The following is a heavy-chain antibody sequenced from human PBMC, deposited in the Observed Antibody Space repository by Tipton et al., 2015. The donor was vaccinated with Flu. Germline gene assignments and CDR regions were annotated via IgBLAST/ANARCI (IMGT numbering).Heavy chain of an antibody. Sequence: TLSLTCTVSGGSISSYYWSWIRQPPGKGLEWIGYIYYSGSTNYNPSLKSRVTISVDTSKNQFSLKLSSVTAADTAVYYCARSARSGRGYYFDYWGQGTLVTVSS. CDR1: GGSISSYY. CDR2: IYYSGST. J-gene: IGHJ4*02. V-gene: IGHV4-59*01. CDR3: ARSARSGRGYYFDY. D-gene: IGHD6-19*01.